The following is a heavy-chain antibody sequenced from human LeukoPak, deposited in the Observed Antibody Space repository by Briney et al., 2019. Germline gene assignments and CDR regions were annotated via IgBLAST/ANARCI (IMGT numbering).Heavy chain of an antibody. CDR2: ISYDGSDK. Sequence: GRSLRLSCAASGFTFSSYGMHWVRQDPGKGLEWGAVISYDGSDKYYVDSVKGRFTISRDNSKNTLYLQMNSLRAEDTAVYYCAKDRYGSGSYSNFDYWGQGTLVTVSS. D-gene: IGHD3-10*01. CDR3: AKDRYGSGSYSNFDY. V-gene: IGHV3-30*18. CDR1: GFTFSSYG. J-gene: IGHJ4*02.